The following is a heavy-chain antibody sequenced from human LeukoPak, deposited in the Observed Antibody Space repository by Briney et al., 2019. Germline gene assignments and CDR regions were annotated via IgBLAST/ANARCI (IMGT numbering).Heavy chain of an antibody. Sequence: GGSLRLSCAASGFTFSSYGMHWVRQAPGKGLEWVAVIWYDGSNKYYADSVKGQFTISRDNSKNTLYLQMNSLRAEDTAVYYCARSLPSYDFWSGYYMDCFDYWGQGTLVTVSA. CDR3: ARSLPSYDFWSGYYMDCFDY. V-gene: IGHV3-33*01. J-gene: IGHJ4*02. D-gene: IGHD3-3*01. CDR2: IWYDGSNK. CDR1: GFTFSSYG.